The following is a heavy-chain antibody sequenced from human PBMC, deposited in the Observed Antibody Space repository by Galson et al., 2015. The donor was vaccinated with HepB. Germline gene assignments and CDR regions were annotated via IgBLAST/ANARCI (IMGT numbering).Heavy chain of an antibody. V-gene: IGHV3-49*03. CDR1: GFTFGDYA. CDR3: TRRDTRSGYEQGGDDAFDI. D-gene: IGHD5-12*01. Sequence: SLRLSCAASGFTFGDYAMSWFRQAPGKGLEWVGFIRSKAYGGTTEYAASVKGRFTISRDDSKSIAYLQMNSLKTEDTAVYYCTRRDTRSGYEQGGDDAFDIWGQGTMVTVSS. CDR2: IRSKAYGGTT. J-gene: IGHJ3*02.